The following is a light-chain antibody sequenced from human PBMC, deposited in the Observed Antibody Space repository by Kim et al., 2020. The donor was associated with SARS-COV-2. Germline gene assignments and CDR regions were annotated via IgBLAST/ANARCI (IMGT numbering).Light chain of an antibody. V-gene: IGLV3-9*01. CDR1: NFGSKK. CDR3: QVWDSSTVV. J-gene: IGLJ2*01. Sequence: ARGRTARITCGGNNFGSKKVHWYQRKPGQAPVLVNYRDSNRPSGIPERFSGSNSGNTATLTISRAQAGDEADYYCQVWDSSTVVFGGGTQLTVL. CDR2: RDS.